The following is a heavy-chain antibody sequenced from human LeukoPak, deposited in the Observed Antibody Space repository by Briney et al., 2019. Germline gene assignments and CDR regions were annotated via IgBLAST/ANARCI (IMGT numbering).Heavy chain of an antibody. J-gene: IGHJ4*02. D-gene: IGHD6-19*01. Sequence: PGGSLRLSCAASGFTFSSYWMSWVRQAPGKGLEWVSAISGSGGSTYYADSVKGRFTISRDNSKNTLYLQMNSLRAEDTAVYYCAGHSSGWFSNFFDYWGQGTLVTVSS. CDR3: AGHSSGWFSNFFDY. CDR1: GFTFSSYW. V-gene: IGHV3-23*01. CDR2: ISGSGGST.